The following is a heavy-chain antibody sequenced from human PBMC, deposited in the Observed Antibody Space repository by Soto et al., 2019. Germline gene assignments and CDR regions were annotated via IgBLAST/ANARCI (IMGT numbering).Heavy chain of an antibody. V-gene: IGHV4-31*03. D-gene: IGHD3-22*01. CDR1: GGSISSGGYY. Sequence: SSETLSLTCTVSGGSISSGGYYWSWIRQHPGKGLEWIGYIYYSGSTYYNPSLKSRVTISVDTSKNQFSLKLSSVTAADTAVYYCERVSYDSSGPWGMDVWGQGTTVNVSS. J-gene: IGHJ6*02. CDR3: ERVSYDSSGPWGMDV. CDR2: IYYSGST.